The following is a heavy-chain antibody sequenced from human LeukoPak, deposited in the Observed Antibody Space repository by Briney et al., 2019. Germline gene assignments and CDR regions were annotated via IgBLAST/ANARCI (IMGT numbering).Heavy chain of an antibody. CDR2: IYYSGST. J-gene: IGHJ6*02. V-gene: IGHV4-59*12. D-gene: IGHD2-15*01. CDR1: GGSTNTYY. CDR3: ARDGGGSLYGMDV. Sequence: PSETLSLTCTVSGGSTNTYYWSWIRQPPGKGLEWIGFIYYSGSTNYNPSLKSRVTISLDTSKNQFSLKLNSVTAADTAVYYCARDGGGSLYGMDVWGQGTTVTVSS.